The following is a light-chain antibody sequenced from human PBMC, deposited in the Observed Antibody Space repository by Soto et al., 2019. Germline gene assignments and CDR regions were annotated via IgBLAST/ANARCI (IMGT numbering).Light chain of an antibody. CDR3: QQYNNWPLT. V-gene: IGKV3-15*01. CDR2: AAF. J-gene: IGKJ4*01. CDR1: QSVSSN. Sequence: EIVMTQSPATLSVSPGERATLSCRASQSVSSNLAWYQQKPGQAPRLLIYAAFTRATGIPARFSGSGSGTEFTLTISRLQSEDFAVYYCQQYNNWPLTFGGRTKVEIK.